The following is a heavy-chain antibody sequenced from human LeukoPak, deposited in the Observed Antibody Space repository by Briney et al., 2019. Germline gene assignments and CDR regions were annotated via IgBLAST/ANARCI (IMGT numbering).Heavy chain of an antibody. D-gene: IGHD6-25*01. V-gene: IGHV4-59*01. Sequence: SETLSLTCTVSGGSISTYSWSWIRQPPGKGLEWIGYIYYSGSTSYNPSLKSRVTISVDTSKNQSSLKLSSVTAADTAVYYCARLFSSADAFDIWGQGTMVTVSS. CDR3: ARLFSSADAFDI. J-gene: IGHJ3*02. CDR1: GGSISTYS. CDR2: IYYSGST.